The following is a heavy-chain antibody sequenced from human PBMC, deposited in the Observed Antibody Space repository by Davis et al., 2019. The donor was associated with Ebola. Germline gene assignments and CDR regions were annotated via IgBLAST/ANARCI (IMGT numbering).Heavy chain of an antibody. J-gene: IGHJ4*02. V-gene: IGHV3-23*01. CDR2: ISVSGGTT. Sequence: GESLKISCIASGFTFSSYGMSWVRQAPGKGLEWVSGISVSGGTTYYADSVNGRFTMSRDNSKNTLDLQMNSLRAEDTAVYYCAKTSRYGGSYPHFDFWAQGTLVTVSS. CDR1: GFTFSSYG. D-gene: IGHD1-26*01. CDR3: AKTSRYGGSYPHFDF.